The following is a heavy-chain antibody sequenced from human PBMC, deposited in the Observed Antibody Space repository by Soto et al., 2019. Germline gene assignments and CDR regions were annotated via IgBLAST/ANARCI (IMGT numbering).Heavy chain of an antibody. D-gene: IGHD3-10*01. Sequence: PGGSLRLACAASGFTFSSYGMHWVRQAPGKGLEWVAVISYDGSNKYYADSVKGRFTISRDNSKNTLYLQMNRLRAEDTAVYYCAKPITLYGMDVWGQGTTVTVSS. CDR2: ISYDGSNK. CDR1: GFTFSSYG. CDR3: AKPITLYGMDV. J-gene: IGHJ6*02. V-gene: IGHV3-30*18.